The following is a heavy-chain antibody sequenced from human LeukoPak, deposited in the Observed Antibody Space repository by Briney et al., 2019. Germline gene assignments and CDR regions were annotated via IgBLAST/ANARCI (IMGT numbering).Heavy chain of an antibody. CDR3: ARLTPVAVAGTRLGKIYYYMDV. CDR2: INSDGSST. Sequence: GGSLRLSCAASGFTFSSYWMHWVRQAPGKGLVWVSRINSDGSSTSYADSVKGRFTISRDNAKTTLYRQMIRLSAEDTAVYYCARLTPVAVAGTRLGKIYYYMDVWGKGTTVTVSS. J-gene: IGHJ6*03. CDR1: GFTFSSYW. V-gene: IGHV3-74*01. D-gene: IGHD6-19*01.